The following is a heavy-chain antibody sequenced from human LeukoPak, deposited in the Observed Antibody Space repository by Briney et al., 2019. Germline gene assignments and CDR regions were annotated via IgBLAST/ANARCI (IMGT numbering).Heavy chain of an antibody. D-gene: IGHD6-13*01. CDR2: IKSDGSSA. J-gene: IGHJ3*02. V-gene: IGHV3-74*01. CDR1: GFTFSSYW. Sequence: GGSLRLSCAASGFTFSSYWVHWVRQAPGKGLVWVSRIKSDGSSATYADSVKGRFTISRDNAKNTLYLQMNSLRAEDTAVYYCTRRAAALDAFDIWGQGTMVTVSS. CDR3: TRRAAALDAFDI.